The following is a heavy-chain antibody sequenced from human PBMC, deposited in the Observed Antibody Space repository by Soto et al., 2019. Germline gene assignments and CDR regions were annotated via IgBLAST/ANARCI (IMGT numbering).Heavy chain of an antibody. Sequence: SETLSLTCTVSGGSISTYYCSWIRQPPGKGLEWIGYIYYSGSTNYNPSLKSRVTISADTSKNQFSLKLSSVTAADTAVYYCARADRVRGVIAPDVWGRGTTVTVSS. V-gene: IGHV4-59*01. J-gene: IGHJ6*02. CDR1: GGSISTYY. D-gene: IGHD3-10*01. CDR3: ARADRVRGVIAPDV. CDR2: IYYSGST.